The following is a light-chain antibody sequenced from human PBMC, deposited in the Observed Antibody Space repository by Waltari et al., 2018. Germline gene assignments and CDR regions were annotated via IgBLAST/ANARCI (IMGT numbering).Light chain of an antibody. Sequence: DTEMIQSPSSLSASVGDRVTITFGASQGIRSYLNWYQQKPGKAPKLLIYAASSLQSGVPYRFSGSGSGTDFTLTISSLQPEDVATYYCQQRYSTPRTFGQGTTVDIK. CDR3: QQRYSTPRT. CDR2: AAS. J-gene: IGKJ1*01. CDR1: QGIRSY. V-gene: IGKV1-39*01.